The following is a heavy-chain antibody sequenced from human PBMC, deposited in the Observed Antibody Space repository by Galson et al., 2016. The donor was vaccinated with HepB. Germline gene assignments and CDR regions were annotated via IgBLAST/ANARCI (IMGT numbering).Heavy chain of an antibody. Sequence: SLRLSCAASGFTFRYFSIHWVRQAPGKGLEWVTIISDDGSSKYYADSVKGRFTISRDNSKNTVNLQMNNLRTEDTAVYYCVRGGTGRLAYYYYGMDVWGPGTTVTVSS. CDR1: GFTFRYFS. D-gene: IGHD1-1*01. CDR2: ISDDGSSK. J-gene: IGHJ6*02. CDR3: VRGGTGRLAYYYYGMDV. V-gene: IGHV3-30*04.